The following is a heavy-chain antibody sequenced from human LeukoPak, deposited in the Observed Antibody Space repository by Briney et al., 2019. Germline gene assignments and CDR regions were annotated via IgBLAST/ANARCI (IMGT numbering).Heavy chain of an antibody. CDR3: ARLGEHDYGGNGGVN. V-gene: IGHV1-2*06. CDR2: INPDSGGT. D-gene: IGHD4-23*01. CDR1: GFSFTGYY. J-gene: IGHJ4*02. Sequence: ASVKVSCKTSGFSFTGYYLQWVRQAPGQGLEWMGRINPDSGGTNYAQKFQGRVTISVDTSKNQFSLKLSSVTAADTAVYYCARLGEHDYGGNGGVNWGQGTLVTVSS.